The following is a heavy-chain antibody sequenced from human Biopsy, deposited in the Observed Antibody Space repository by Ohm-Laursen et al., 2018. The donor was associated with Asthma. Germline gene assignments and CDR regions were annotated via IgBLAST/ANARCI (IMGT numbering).Heavy chain of an antibody. CDR1: GFTFRTYA. CDR3: AKIEDARFVGYALDI. Sequence: SLRLSCAASGFTFRTYAMDWVRQAPGWGLEWLADISSEGSWKNYADSVTGRFTISRDNARNTLTLVMNSLRPEDTAVYYCAKIEDARFVGYALDIWGQGTKVIVSA. J-gene: IGHJ3*02. D-gene: IGHD5-12*01. V-gene: IGHV3-30*18. CDR2: ISSEGSWK.